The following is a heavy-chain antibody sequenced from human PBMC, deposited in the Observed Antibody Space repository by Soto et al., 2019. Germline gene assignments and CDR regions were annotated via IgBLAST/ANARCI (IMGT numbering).Heavy chain of an antibody. CDR3: AGGGSGWPY. D-gene: IGHD6-19*01. CDR2: IAPGDSST. Sequence: EVQLVQSGAEVKEPGESLRISCEVSGYTFTTYWISWLRQMPGKGLEWMGRIAPGDSSTSYSPSFQGHVTISADNSIRTASRRWTSWGAWDPAMFYCAGGGSGWPYWGRGTLVTPSS. J-gene: IGHJ4*02. V-gene: IGHV5-10-1*01. CDR1: GYTFTTYW.